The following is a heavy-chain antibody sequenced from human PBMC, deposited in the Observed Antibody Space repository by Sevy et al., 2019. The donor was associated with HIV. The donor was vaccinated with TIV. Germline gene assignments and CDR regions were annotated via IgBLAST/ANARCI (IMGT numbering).Heavy chain of an antibody. CDR1: GFSFSKYG. J-gene: IGHJ4*02. CDR2: IWYDGSSE. V-gene: IGHV3-33*01. CDR3: MRGADYYDRGGANCDS. D-gene: IGHD3-22*01. Sequence: GGSLRLSCAASGFSFSKYGMHWVRQAPGKGLEWVALIWYDGSSEYYADSVKGRFTISRDNSNNTLYLQVNSLRAEDTAVYYCMRGADYYDRGGANCDSWGQGTLVTVSS.